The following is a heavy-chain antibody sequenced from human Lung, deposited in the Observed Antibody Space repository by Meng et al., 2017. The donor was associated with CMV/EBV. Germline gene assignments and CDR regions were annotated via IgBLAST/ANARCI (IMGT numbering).Heavy chain of an antibody. CDR3: ARDRRYDTSGYPDY. CDR2: INSNSNNI. CDR1: GFSFNTYT. J-gene: IGHJ4*02. V-gene: IGHV3-21*01. D-gene: IGHD3-22*01. Sequence: SCAASGFSFNTYTLNWVRQAPGKGLEWVSSINSNSNNILYADSVKGRFTISRDNAKSSLSLQMNSLRAEDTAVYYCARDRRYDTSGYPDYWGQGTXVNGAS.